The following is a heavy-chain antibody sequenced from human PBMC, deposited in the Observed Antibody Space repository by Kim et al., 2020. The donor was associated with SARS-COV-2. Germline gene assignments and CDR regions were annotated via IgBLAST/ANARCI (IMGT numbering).Heavy chain of an antibody. CDR1: GGTFSSYA. J-gene: IGHJ6*02. Sequence: SVKVSCKASGGTFSSYAISWVRQAPGQGLEWMGGIIPIFGTANYAQKFQGRVTITADESTSTAYMELSSLRSEDTAVYYCAREGGYSYGEFRTHYYGMDVWGQGTTVTVSS. CDR2: IIPIFGTA. CDR3: AREGGYSYGEFRTHYYGMDV. D-gene: IGHD5-18*01. V-gene: IGHV1-69*13.